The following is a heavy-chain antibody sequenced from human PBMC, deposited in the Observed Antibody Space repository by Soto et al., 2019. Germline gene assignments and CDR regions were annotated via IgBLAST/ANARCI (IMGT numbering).Heavy chain of an antibody. CDR1: GDSVSSNSAA. V-gene: IGHV6-1*01. Sequence: SQTLSLTCAISGDSVSSNSAAWNWIRQSPSRGLEWLGRTYYRSKWYNDYAVSVKSRITINPDTSKNQFSLQLNSATPEDTAVYYCARGSLYIVATLDDAFDIWGQGTMVTVSS. CDR2: TYYRSKWYN. CDR3: ARGSLYIVATLDDAFDI. J-gene: IGHJ3*02. D-gene: IGHD5-12*01.